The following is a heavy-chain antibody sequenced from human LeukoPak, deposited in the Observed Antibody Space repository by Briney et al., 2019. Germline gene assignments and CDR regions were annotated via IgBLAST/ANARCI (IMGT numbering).Heavy chain of an antibody. CDR2: MYYSGST. J-gene: IGHJ4*02. CDR1: GGTISSGGYY. D-gene: IGHD3-22*01. V-gene: IGHV4-31*03. Sequence: SETLSLTCTVSGGTISSGGYYWSWIRQHPGKGLEWIAYMYYSGSTEYNPSLKGRVTISVDTSNNQFSLKLSSVTAADTAVYYCARVPHDSSGYGYFDYWGQGTLVTVSS. CDR3: ARVPHDSSGYGYFDY.